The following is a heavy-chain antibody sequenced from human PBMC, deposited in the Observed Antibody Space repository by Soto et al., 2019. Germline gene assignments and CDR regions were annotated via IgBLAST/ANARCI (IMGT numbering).Heavy chain of an antibody. CDR3: ASVPRWIQLWLLDY. V-gene: IGHV3-33*01. CDR1: GFTFSSYG. Sequence: QVQLVESGGGVVQPGRSLRLSCAASGFTFSSYGMHWVRQAPGKGLEWVAVIWYDGSNKYYADSVKGRFTISRDNSKNQLYLQMNSLRAEDTAVYYCASVPRWIQLWLLDYWGQGTLVTVSS. J-gene: IGHJ4*02. D-gene: IGHD5-18*01. CDR2: IWYDGSNK.